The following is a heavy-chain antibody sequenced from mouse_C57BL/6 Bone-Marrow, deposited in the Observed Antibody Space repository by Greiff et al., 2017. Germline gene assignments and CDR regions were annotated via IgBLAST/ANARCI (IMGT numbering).Heavy chain of an antibody. CDR3: ARDGYYDAMDY. Sequence: EVKLVESGGGLVQPGGSLKLSCAASGFTFSDYYMYWVRQTPEKRLEWVAYISNGGGSTYYPDTVKGRFTISRDNAKNTLYLQMSLLKSEDTAMYYCARDGYYDAMDYWGQGTSVTVSS. V-gene: IGHV5-12*01. J-gene: IGHJ4*01. D-gene: IGHD2-3*01. CDR2: ISNGGGST. CDR1: GFTFSDYY.